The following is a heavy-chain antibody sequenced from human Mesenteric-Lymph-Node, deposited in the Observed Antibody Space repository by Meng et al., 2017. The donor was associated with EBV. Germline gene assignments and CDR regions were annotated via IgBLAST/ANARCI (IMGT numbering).Heavy chain of an antibody. D-gene: IGHD2-21*02. J-gene: IGHJ4*02. V-gene: IGHV4-39*07. Sequence: QLQRQESGPGLVRPSETLSLTCPVSGASISNTIYYWGWIRQPPGKGLEWIGTMFYSGSTYYNSSLKSRLTMSVDTSKNHFSLKVRSVTAADTAVYYCARGDLGETYFDYWGQGTLVTVSS. CDR2: MFYSGST. CDR3: ARGDLGETYFDY. CDR1: GASISNTIYY.